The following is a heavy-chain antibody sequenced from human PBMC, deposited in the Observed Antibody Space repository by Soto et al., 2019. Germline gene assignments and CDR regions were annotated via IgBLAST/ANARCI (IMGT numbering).Heavy chain of an antibody. Sequence: QVQLVESGGGVVQPGRSLRLSCAASGLTLSRFAMHWVRQAPGKGLEWVAVIGYDGSNKDYADSVKGRFTISRDNSKNTLYLQMNSLRPEDTAVYYCARDPVNYYGSWTYGMDVGGQGTTVTVSS. CDR3: ARDPVNYYGSWTYGMDV. D-gene: IGHD3-10*01. CDR1: GLTLSRFA. CDR2: IGYDGSNK. V-gene: IGHV3-30-3*01. J-gene: IGHJ6*02.